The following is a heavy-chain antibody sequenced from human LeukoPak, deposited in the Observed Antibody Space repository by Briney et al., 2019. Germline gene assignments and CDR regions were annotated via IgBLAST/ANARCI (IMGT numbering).Heavy chain of an antibody. D-gene: IGHD2-15*01. J-gene: IGHJ6*02. CDR1: GYSFTSYW. CDR3: ARLPGYCSGGSCKPAYYYGMDV. Sequence: HGESLKISCKGSGYSFTSYWIGWVRQMPGKGLEWMGIIYPGDSDTRYSPSFQGQVTISADKSISTAYLQWSSLKASDTAMYYCARLPGYCSGGSCKPAYYYGMDVWGQGTTVTVSS. CDR2: IYPGDSDT. V-gene: IGHV5-51*01.